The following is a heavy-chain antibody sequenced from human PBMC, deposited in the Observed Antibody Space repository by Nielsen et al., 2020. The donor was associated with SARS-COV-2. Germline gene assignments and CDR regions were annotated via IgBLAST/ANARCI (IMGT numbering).Heavy chain of an antibody. D-gene: IGHD3-9*01. J-gene: IGHJ6*02. Sequence: ASVKVSCKASGYTFTSYGISWVRQAPGQGLEWMGWISAYNGNTNYAQKLQGRVTMTTDTSTSTAYMELRSLRSDDTAVYYCARDLSDDILTGYYYYYGMDVWGQGTTVTASS. CDR3: ARDLSDDILTGYYYYYGMDV. V-gene: IGHV1-18*01. CDR2: ISAYNGNT. CDR1: GYTFTSYG.